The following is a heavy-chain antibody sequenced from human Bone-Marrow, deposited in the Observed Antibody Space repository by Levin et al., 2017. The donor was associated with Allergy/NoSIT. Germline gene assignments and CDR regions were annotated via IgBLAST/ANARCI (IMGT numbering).Heavy chain of an antibody. D-gene: IGHD5-12*01. J-gene: IGHJ4*02. Sequence: GGSLRLSCAASGFTFSSYAMHWVRQAPGKGLEWVAVISYDGSNKYYADSVKGRFTISRDNSKNTLYLQMNSLRAEDTAVYYCARGPTRWLRFWARDPYYWGQGTLVTVSS. V-gene: IGHV3-30-3*01. CDR1: GFTFSSYA. CDR2: ISYDGSNK. CDR3: ARGPTRWLRFWARDPYY.